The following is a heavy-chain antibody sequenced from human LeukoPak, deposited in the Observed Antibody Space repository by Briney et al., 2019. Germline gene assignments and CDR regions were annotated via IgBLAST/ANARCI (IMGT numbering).Heavy chain of an antibody. V-gene: IGHV1-69*13. CDR3: AARIAAAIGPIDWFDP. J-gene: IGHJ5*02. D-gene: IGHD6-13*01. CDR2: IIPVFGTA. Sequence: ASVKVSCKASGYTFTGYYMHWVRQAPGQGLEWMGGIIPVFGTANYAQKFQGRVTITADESTSTAYMELSSLRSEDTAVYYCAARIAAAIGPIDWFDPWGQGTLVTVSS. CDR1: GYTFTGYY.